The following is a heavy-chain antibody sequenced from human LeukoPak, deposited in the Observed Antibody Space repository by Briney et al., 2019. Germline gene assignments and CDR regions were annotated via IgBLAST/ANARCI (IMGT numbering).Heavy chain of an antibody. CDR3: ARDAATTIFGVVITGEDAFDI. D-gene: IGHD3-3*01. CDR2: INPNSGAT. J-gene: IGHJ3*02. CDR1: GYTFNGYY. V-gene: IGHV1-2*02. Sequence: ASVKVSCKASGYTFNGYYMHWVRQAPGQGLEWMGWINPNSGATNYAQKFQGRVTMIRDTSISTAYMELSRLRSDDTAVYYCARDAATTIFGVVITGEDAFDIWGQGTMVTVSS.